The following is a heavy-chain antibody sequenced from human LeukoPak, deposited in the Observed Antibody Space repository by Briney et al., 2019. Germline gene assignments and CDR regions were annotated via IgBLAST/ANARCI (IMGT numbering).Heavy chain of an antibody. V-gene: IGHV3-33*01. J-gene: IGHJ4*02. CDR3: ARDLGEVGATTLDY. Sequence: GRSLRLSCAASGFTFSSYGMPWVRQAPGKGLEWVAVIWYDGSNKYYADSVKGRFTISRDNSKNTLYLQMNSLRAEDTAVYYCARDLGEVGATTLDYWGQGTLVTVSS. CDR2: IWYDGSNK. CDR1: GFTFSSYG. D-gene: IGHD1-26*01.